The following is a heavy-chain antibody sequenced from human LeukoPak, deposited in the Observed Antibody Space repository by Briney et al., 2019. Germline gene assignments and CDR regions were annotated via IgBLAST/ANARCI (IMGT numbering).Heavy chain of an antibody. D-gene: IGHD1-7*01. V-gene: IGHV4-31*03. J-gene: IGHJ5*02. CDR3: ARYELGRTGNWFDP. CDR1: GGSISSGGYY. Sequence: PSQTLSLTCTVSGGSISSGGYYWSWIRQHPGRGLEWIGYIYYSGSTYYNPSLNSRVTISLYTSQNQFSLNLRSVTAADTAVYYCARYELGRTGNWFDPWGQGTLVTVSS. CDR2: IYYSGST.